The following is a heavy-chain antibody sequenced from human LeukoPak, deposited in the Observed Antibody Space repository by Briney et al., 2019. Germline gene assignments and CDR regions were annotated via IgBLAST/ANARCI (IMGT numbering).Heavy chain of an antibody. J-gene: IGHJ4*02. V-gene: IGHV4-61*02. CDR1: GGSISSGGYF. CDR3: ARHGYYDILTGYYNPYYFDY. CDR2: IYNAGST. Sequence: SETLSLTCTVSGGSISSGGYFWSWIRQPVGKGLEWIGRIYNAGSTNYNPSLQSRVTISLDTSKNQFSLKLSSVTAADTAVYYCARHGYYDILTGYYNPYYFDYWGQGTLVTVSS. D-gene: IGHD3-9*01.